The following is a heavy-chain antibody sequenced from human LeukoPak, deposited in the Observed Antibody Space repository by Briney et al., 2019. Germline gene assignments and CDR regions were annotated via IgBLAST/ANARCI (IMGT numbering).Heavy chain of an antibody. Sequence: PGGSLRLSCAASGFTFNGYAMNWVRQAPGKGLEWVSAISDSGDNTYYADSVRGRFTISRDNSMNTLYLQMNTLRAEDTAVYYCARGTGPWLGRDYYYGMDVWGQGTTVTVSS. J-gene: IGHJ6*02. CDR2: ISDSGDNT. CDR1: GFTFNGYA. V-gene: IGHV3-23*01. D-gene: IGHD3/OR15-3a*01. CDR3: ARGTGPWLGRDYYYGMDV.